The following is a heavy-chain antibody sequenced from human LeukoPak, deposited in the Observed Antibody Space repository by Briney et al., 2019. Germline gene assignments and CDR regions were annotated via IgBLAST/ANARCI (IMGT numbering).Heavy chain of an antibody. V-gene: IGHV4-39*07. CDR1: GGSISSGGYY. CDR3: ARKRAMIVVPHYFDY. Sequence: SETLSLTCTVSGGSISSGGYYWSWIRQPPGKGLEWIGEINHSGSTNYNPSLKSRVTISVDTSKNQFSLKLSSVTAADTAVYYCARKRAMIVVPHYFDYWGQGTLVTVSS. J-gene: IGHJ4*02. D-gene: IGHD3-22*01. CDR2: INHSGST.